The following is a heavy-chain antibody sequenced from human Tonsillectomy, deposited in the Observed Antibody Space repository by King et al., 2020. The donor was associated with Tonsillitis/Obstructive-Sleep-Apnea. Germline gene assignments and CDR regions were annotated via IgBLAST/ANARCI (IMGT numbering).Heavy chain of an antibody. D-gene: IGHD5-12*01. V-gene: IGHV3-33*01. Sequence: VQLVESGGGVVQPGRSLRLSCAASGFTFSSYGMHWVRQAPGKGLEWVAVIWYDGVNKYYADSVKGRFTISRDNSKNTLYLQMNSLRAEDTAVYYCARAGSLVATYYFDYWGQGTLVTVSS. CDR1: GFTFSSYG. J-gene: IGHJ4*02. CDR3: ARAGSLVATYYFDY. CDR2: IWYDGVNK.